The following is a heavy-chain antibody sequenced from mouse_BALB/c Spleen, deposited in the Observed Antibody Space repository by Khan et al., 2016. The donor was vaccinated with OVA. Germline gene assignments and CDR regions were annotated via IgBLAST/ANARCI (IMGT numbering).Heavy chain of an antibody. V-gene: IGHV2-6-4*01. CDR1: GFSLSRYN. CDR2: IWGGGGT. CDR3: ARAYYRYDGYYAMDY. D-gene: IGHD2-14*01. J-gene: IGHJ4*01. Sequence: VQLQESGPGLVAPSQSLYITCTVSGFSLSRYNIHWVRQPPGKGLEWLGMIWGGGGTDYNSTLKSRLSISKDNSKSQLFLKMNGLRTDDTAIYYCARAYYRYDGYYAMDYWGQGTSVTVSS.